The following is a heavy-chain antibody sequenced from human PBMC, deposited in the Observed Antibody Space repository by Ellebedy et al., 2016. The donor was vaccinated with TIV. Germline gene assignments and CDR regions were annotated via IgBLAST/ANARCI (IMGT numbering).Heavy chain of an antibody. CDR2: INHSGST. CDR1: GGSFSGYY. D-gene: IGHD1-26*01. CDR3: ARGEYSGRYLYLDY. J-gene: IGHJ4*02. Sequence: SETLSLTCAVYGGSFSGYYWSWIRQPPGKGLEWIGEINHSGSTNYNPSLKSRVTISVDTSKNQFSLKLSSVTAADTAVYYCARGEYSGRYLYLDYWGQGTLVTVSS. V-gene: IGHV4-34*01.